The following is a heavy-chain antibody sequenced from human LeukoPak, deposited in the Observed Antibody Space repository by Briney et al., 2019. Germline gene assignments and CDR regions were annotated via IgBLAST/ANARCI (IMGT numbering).Heavy chain of an antibody. D-gene: IGHD4-17*01. J-gene: IGHJ4*02. V-gene: IGHV3-53*01. Sequence: GSLRLSCAASGFTVSSNYMSWVRQAPGKGLEWVSVIYSGGSTYYADSVKGRFTISKDNSKNTLYLRMNSLRAEDTAVYYCAGVSYGDYWGQGTLVTVSS. CDR3: AGVSYGDY. CDR2: IYSGGST. CDR1: GFTVSSNY.